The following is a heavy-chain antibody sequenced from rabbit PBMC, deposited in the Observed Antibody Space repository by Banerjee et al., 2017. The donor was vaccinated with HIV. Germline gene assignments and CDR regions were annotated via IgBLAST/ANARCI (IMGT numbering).Heavy chain of an antibody. CDR2: IYPGFGTT. Sequence: QEQLVESGGGLVTLGGSLKLSCKVSGIDFSTYGISWVRQAPGKGLEWIAYIYPGFGTTDYASWVNGRFTISLDNAQNTVFLQMTSLTAADTATYFCARAAGYGGYGYATGFTLWGPGTLVTVS. CDR1: GIDFSTYG. V-gene: IGHV1S47*01. J-gene: IGHJ4*01. D-gene: IGHD6-1*01. CDR3: ARAAGYGGYGYATGFTL.